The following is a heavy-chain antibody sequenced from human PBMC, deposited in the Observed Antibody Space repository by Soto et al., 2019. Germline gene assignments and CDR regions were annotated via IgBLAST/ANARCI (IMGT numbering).Heavy chain of an antibody. CDR3: AREIVSFNFGVVTLNGFDP. CDR1: GGSISSYY. J-gene: IGHJ5*02. D-gene: IGHD3-3*01. V-gene: IGHV4-59*01. CDR2: IYYSGST. Sequence: PSETLSLTCTVSGGSISSYYWSWIRQPPGKGLEWIGYIYYSGSTNYNPSLKSRVTISVDTSKNQFSLKLSSVTAADTAVYFCAREIVSFNFGVVTLNGFDPWGQGTLVTVSS.